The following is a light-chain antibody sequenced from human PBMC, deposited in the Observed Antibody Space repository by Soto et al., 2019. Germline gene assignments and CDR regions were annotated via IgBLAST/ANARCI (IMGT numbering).Light chain of an antibody. CDR2: WAS. V-gene: IGKV3-20*01. Sequence: EIVLTQSPGTLSLSPGERATLSCRASQSISSSYLAWYQQKPGQAPKLLIYWASTRKSGVPDRFSGSGSGTDFTLTISSLQAEDVAVYYCQQYYSAPDTFGPGTKVDIK. J-gene: IGKJ3*01. CDR1: QSISSSY. CDR3: QQYYSAPDT.